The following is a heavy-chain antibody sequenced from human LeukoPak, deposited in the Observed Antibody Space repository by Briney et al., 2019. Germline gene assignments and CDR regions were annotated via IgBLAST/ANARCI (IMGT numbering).Heavy chain of an antibody. Sequence: ASVTVSFKASGYTFTSYYMHWVRQAPGQGLEWMGWINPNSGGTNYAQKFQGWVTMTRDTSISTAYMELSRLRSDDTAVYYCARARRDGYIDYYFDYWGQGTLVTVSS. J-gene: IGHJ4*02. D-gene: IGHD5-24*01. CDR3: ARARRDGYIDYYFDY. V-gene: IGHV1-2*04. CDR1: GYTFTSYY. CDR2: INPNSGGT.